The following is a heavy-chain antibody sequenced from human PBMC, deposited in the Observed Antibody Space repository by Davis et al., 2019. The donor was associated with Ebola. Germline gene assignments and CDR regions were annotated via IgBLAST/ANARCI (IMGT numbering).Heavy chain of an antibody. V-gene: IGHV3-11*04. CDR3: ARLRTRATDAFDI. D-gene: IGHD1-1*01. Sequence: GESLNTSCAASGFTFNDYDMAWIRQTPWKGLEWGSSITGSGTTIYYADSVKGRFTISRDNAKNSLYLQMNSLRAEDTAVYYCARLRTRATDAFDIWGQGTMVTVSS. CDR2: ITGSGTTI. CDR1: GFTFNDYD. J-gene: IGHJ3*02.